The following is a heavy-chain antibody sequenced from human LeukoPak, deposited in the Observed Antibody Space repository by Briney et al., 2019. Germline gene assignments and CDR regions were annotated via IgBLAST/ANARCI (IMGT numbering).Heavy chain of an antibody. CDR1: GGSISSGSYY. Sequence: SQTLSLTCTVSGGSISSGSYYWSWIRQPAGKGLEWIGRIYTSGSTNYNPSLKSRVTISVDTSKNQFSLKLSSVTAADTAVYYCARDKGSTTPYFDWLPSVWGQGTLVTVSS. V-gene: IGHV4-61*02. J-gene: IGHJ4*02. D-gene: IGHD3-9*01. CDR2: IYTSGST. CDR3: ARDKGSTTPYFDWLPSV.